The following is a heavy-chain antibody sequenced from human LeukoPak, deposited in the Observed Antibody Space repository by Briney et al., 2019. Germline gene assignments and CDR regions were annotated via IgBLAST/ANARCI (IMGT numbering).Heavy chain of an antibody. CDR1: GGSISSYY. V-gene: IGHV4-4*07. Sequence: PSETLSLTCTVSGGSISSYYWSWIRQPAGKGLEWIGRIYTSGSTNYNPSLKSRVTMSVDTSKNQFSLRLSSVTAADTAVYYCASEAAAGLYYYYYYMDVWGKGTTVTVSS. CDR2: IYTSGST. J-gene: IGHJ6*03. CDR3: ASEAAAGLYYYYYYMDV. D-gene: IGHD6-13*01.